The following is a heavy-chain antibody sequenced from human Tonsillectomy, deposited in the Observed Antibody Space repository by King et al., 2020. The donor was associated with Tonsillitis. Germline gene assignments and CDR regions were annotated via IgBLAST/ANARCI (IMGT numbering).Heavy chain of an antibody. V-gene: IGHV1-18*01. CDR2: ISAYSGNT. CDR3: ARGLGSTTYYDSWSGPPGYMDV. J-gene: IGHJ6*03. Sequence: QLVQSGAEVKKPGASVKVSCKTSGYTFTSYGISWVRQAPGQGLEWMGWISAYSGNTNYAQKFQGRVTMTTDTSTSTAYMDLRSLRSDDTAVYFCARGLGSTTYYDSWSGPPGYMDVWGKGTTVTVSS. D-gene: IGHD3-3*01. CDR1: GYTFTSYG.